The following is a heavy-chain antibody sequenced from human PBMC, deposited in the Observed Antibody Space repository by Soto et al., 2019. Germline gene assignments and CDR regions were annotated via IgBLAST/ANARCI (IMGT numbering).Heavy chain of an antibody. CDR1: GYTFTDYH. V-gene: IGHV1-2*02. Sequence: QVHLEQSGAEVQKAGASVKVSCKASGYTFTDYHMHWLRQAPGQGVEWMGWIIPSSGSTNYAQKFQGRVTMTRDTFITTAYMELSRLTSDDTAVYYCARDQYSGSFLYWGQGTLVTVSS. CDR2: IIPSSGST. J-gene: IGHJ4*02. CDR3: ARDQYSGSFLY. D-gene: IGHD1-26*01.